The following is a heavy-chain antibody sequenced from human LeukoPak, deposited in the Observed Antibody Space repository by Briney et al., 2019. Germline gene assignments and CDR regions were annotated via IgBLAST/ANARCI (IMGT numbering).Heavy chain of an antibody. CDR2: ISYDGSNK. CDR3: ARDVDYGDYQYFDY. V-gene: IGHV3-30*03. J-gene: IGHJ4*02. CDR1: GFTFSSYG. Sequence: PGGSLRLSCAASGFTFSSYGMHWVRQAPGKGLEWVAVISYDGSNKYYADSVKGRFTISRDNSKNTLYLQMNSLRAEDTAVYYCARDVDYGDYQYFDYWGQGTLVTVSS. D-gene: IGHD4-17*01.